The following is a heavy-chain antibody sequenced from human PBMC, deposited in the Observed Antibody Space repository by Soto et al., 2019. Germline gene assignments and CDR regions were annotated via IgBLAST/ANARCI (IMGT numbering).Heavy chain of an antibody. CDR3: ARDLMVRGVLRSGYFDY. Sequence: PGGSLRLSCAASRFTFSTYSLNWVRQAPGKGLEWVSYISSSSSVIYYADSVKGRFTISRDNAKNSLYLQMDSLRDEDTAVYYCARDLMVRGVLRSGYFDYWGQGTQVTV. D-gene: IGHD3-10*01. CDR2: ISSSSSVI. J-gene: IGHJ4*02. CDR1: RFTFSTYS. V-gene: IGHV3-48*02.